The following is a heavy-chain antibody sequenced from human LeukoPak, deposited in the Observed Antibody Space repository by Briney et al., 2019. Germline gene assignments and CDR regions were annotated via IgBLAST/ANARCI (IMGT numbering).Heavy chain of an antibody. CDR3: ARERKVRQHLGDFDY. J-gene: IGHJ4*02. Sequence: PGGSLRLSCVASGFTFSSYGMHWVRQAPGKGLEWVAVISHDESNKYYADSVKGRFTISRDNSKNTLYLQMNSLRSDDTAVYYCARERKVRQHLGDFDYWGQGTLVTVPS. CDR1: GFTFSSYG. D-gene: IGHD6-13*01. V-gene: IGHV3-30*03. CDR2: ISHDESNK.